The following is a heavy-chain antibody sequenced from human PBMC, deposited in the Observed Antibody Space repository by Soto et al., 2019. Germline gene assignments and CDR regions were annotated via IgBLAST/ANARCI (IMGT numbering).Heavy chain of an antibody. J-gene: IGHJ4*02. CDR2: IAYDGGNK. D-gene: IGHD6-19*01. V-gene: IGHV3-30*03. CDR1: GFTFSSYG. Sequence: QVQLVESGGGVVQPGTSLRLSCAASGFTFSSYGMHWVLQAPGKGLEWVAVIAYDGGNKYYADSVKGRFTISRDNTKSTLYLQMDSLRGEDTAVYQCARDRHLAVAAPDFPDDYWGQGTLVTVSS. CDR3: ARDRHLAVAAPDFPDDY.